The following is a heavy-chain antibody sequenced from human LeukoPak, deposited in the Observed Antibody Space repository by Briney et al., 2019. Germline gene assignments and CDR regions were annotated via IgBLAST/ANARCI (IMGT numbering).Heavy chain of an antibody. CDR2: IIPIFGTA. D-gene: IGHD3-9*01. CDR3: ARSDYDILTGYYMSEDYYYMDV. CDR1: GGTFSSYA. Sequence: ASVKVSCKASGGTFSSYAISWVRQAPGQGLEWMGGIIPIFGTANYAQKFQGRVTITADKSTSTAYMELSSLRSEDTAVYYCARSDYDILTGYYMSEDYYYMDVWGKGTTVTVSS. J-gene: IGHJ6*03. V-gene: IGHV1-69*06.